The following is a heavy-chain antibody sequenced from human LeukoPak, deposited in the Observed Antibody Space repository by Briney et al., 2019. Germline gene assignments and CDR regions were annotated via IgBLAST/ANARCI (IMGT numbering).Heavy chain of an antibody. CDR1: GYTLTELS. CDR2: FDPEDGET. CDR3: ATDFDTYYYGSGSPPG. D-gene: IGHD3-10*01. J-gene: IGHJ4*02. V-gene: IGHV1-24*01. Sequence: ASVKVSCEVSGYTLTELSMHWVRQAPGKGLEWVGGFDPEDGETIYAQKFQGRVTMTEDTSTDTAYMELSSLRSEDTAVYYCATDFDTYYYGSGSPPGWGQGTLVTVSS.